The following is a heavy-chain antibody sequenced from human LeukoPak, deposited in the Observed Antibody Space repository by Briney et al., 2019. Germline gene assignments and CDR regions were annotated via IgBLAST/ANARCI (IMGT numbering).Heavy chain of an antibody. J-gene: IGHJ4*02. CDR1: GFTFSSYA. CDR2: ISGSGDST. D-gene: IGHD1-7*01. Sequence: PGGSLRLSCAASGFTFSSYALSWVRQAPGKGLECVSAISGSGDSTCYGDSVKGRFTISRDNSRNTLYLQMNNLRAEDTAVYYCAMRAMPTTLNEGYYFDYWGQGALVTVSS. V-gene: IGHV3-23*01. CDR3: AMRAMPTTLNEGYYFDY.